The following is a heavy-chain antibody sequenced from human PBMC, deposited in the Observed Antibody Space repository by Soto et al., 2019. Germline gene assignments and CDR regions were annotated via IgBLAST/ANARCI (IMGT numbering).Heavy chain of an antibody. CDR3: VRSSVAYYYYGMDV. V-gene: IGHV5-51*01. D-gene: IGHD2-15*01. Sequence: GESLKISRKGSGNNFTSYWIGRVRPIPGKGLEWMGIIYPGDSDTRYSPSFQGQVTISADKSISTAYLQWSSLKASDTAMYYCVRSSVAYYYYGMDVWGQGTTVTVSS. J-gene: IGHJ6*02. CDR2: IYPGDSDT. CDR1: GNNFTSYW.